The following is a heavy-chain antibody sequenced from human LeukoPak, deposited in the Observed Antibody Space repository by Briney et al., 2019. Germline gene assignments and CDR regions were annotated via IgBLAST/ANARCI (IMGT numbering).Heavy chain of an antibody. J-gene: IGHJ4*02. CDR3: ARALDDYDFWSGPFDY. V-gene: IGHV1-18*01. CDR1: GYTFTNYS. D-gene: IGHD3-3*01. Sequence: ASVKVSCKASGYTFTNYSISWVRQAPGQGLEWMGWISAYSGNTNYAQNLQGRVTMTTDTSTSTAYMELRSLRSDDTAVYYCARALDDYDFWSGPFDYWGRGTLVTVSS. CDR2: ISAYSGNT.